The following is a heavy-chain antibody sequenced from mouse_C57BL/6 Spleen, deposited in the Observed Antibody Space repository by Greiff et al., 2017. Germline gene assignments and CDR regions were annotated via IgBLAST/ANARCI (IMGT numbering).Heavy chain of an antibody. J-gene: IGHJ2*01. CDR3: ARHANITTVVAHYFDY. CDR2: ISSGGSYT. Sequence: EVMLVESGGDLVKPEGSLKLSCAASGFTFSSYGMSWVRQTPDKRLEWVATISSGGSYTYYPDSVKGRFTISRDNAKNTLYLQMGSLKSEDTAMYYCARHANITTVVAHYFDYWGQGTTLTVSS. CDR1: GFTFSSYG. V-gene: IGHV5-6*02. D-gene: IGHD1-1*01.